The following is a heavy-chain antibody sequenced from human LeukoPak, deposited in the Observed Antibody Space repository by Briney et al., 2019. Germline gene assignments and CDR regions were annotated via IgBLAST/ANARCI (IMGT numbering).Heavy chain of an antibody. CDR3: AHHYGSGSFDY. CDR1: XXXXXTXGVX. Sequence: XALTLTCTFXXXXXXTXGVXVXXXXXXXXXALEWLALIYWDDDKRYSPSLKTRLTITKGTSKNQVVLTMTNMDPVDTATYYCAHHYGSGSFDYWGQGTLVTVSS. V-gene: IGHV2-5*02. CDR2: IYWDDDK. D-gene: IGHD3-10*01. J-gene: IGHJ4*02.